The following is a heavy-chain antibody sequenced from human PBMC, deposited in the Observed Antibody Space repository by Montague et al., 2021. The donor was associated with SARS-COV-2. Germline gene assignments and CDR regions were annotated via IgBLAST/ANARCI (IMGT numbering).Heavy chain of an antibody. V-gene: IGHV2-5*02. CDR2: IYWDDDK. CDR1: GFSLNTSGEG. Sequence: PALVKPTQTLTLTCTFSGFSLNTSGEGVGWVRQPPGKALEWLALIYWDDDKRYSPSLRSRSTISKDTTKNEVFLTVANMDPVDTATYYCARYGDYGSWFDQWGQGTLVTVSS. D-gene: IGHD4-17*01. J-gene: IGHJ5*02. CDR3: ARYGDYGSWFDQ.